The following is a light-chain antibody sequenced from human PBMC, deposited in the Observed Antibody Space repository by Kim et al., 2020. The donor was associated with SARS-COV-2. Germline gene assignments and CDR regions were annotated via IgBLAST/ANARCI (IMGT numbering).Light chain of an antibody. CDR2: GKN. CDR3: NSRDSSGNHRL. Sequence: SSELTQDPAVSVALGQTVRITCQGDSLRSYYESWYQQKPGQAPVLVIYGKNNRPSGIPDRFSGSSSGNTASLTITGAQAEDEADYYCNSRDSSGNHRLFG. V-gene: IGLV3-19*01. CDR1: SLRSYY. J-gene: IGLJ2*01.